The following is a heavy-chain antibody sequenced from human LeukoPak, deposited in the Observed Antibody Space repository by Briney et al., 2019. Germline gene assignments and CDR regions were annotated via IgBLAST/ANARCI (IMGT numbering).Heavy chain of an antibody. D-gene: IGHD3-10*01. Sequence: ASVKVSCKASGYTFTGYYMHWVRQAPGQGLEWMGWINPNSGGTNYAQTFQGRVTMTRDTSISTAYMELSRLRSDDTAVYYCARVTWFGELSSYYFDYWGQGTLVTVSS. CDR2: INPNSGGT. CDR3: ARVTWFGELSSYYFDY. V-gene: IGHV1-2*02. J-gene: IGHJ4*02. CDR1: GYTFTGYY.